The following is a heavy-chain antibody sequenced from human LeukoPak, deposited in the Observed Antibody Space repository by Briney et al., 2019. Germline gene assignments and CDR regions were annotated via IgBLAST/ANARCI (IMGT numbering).Heavy chain of an antibody. Sequence: SGTLSLTCDVSGGAISSNNWWSWVRQPPGKGLEWIGEINHSGSTNYNPSLKSRVIVSIDTSRNQFSLKLRSVTAADTAVYYCARQDQTYDFWSGLAELGAFDIWGQGTRVTVSS. CDR1: GGAISSNNW. J-gene: IGHJ3*02. V-gene: IGHV4-4*02. CDR2: INHSGST. D-gene: IGHD3-3*01. CDR3: ARQDQTYDFWSGLAELGAFDI.